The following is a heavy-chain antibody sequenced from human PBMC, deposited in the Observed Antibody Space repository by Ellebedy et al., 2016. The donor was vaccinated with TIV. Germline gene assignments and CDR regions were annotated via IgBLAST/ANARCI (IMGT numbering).Heavy chain of an antibody. V-gene: IGHV3-23*01. CDR2: LTADGRST. CDR1: GFSLSNSF. CDR3: RPGNYSDA. Sequence: GGSLTLSXAASGFSLSNSFLSWIGQASGKGLEWVSTLTADGRSTYFADSVKGRFTISRDNSKNTVYLQMNSLRSEDTALYYCRPGNYSDAWGQGTLVTVSS. J-gene: IGHJ4*02.